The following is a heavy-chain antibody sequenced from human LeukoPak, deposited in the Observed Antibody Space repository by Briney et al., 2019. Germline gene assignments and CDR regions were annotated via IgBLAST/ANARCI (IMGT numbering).Heavy chain of an antibody. CDR3: ALCGGDRYYYFDY. V-gene: IGHV4-39*01. CDR1: DGFITRSSYY. D-gene: IGHD2-21*02. CDR2: IYYSGIA. Sequence: SETLSLTCTVSDGFITRSSYYWGWIRQTPGEGLDWIGSIYYSGIAYYNPSLQGRVTMSVDTSKNQFSLKLNSVTVADTAVYYCALCGGDRYYYFDYWGQGTLVTVSS. J-gene: IGHJ4*02.